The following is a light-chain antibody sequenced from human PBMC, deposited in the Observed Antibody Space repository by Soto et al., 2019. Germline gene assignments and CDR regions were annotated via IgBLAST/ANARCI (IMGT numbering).Light chain of an antibody. Sequence: EIVLTQSPGTLSLSPGERATRSCRASQSVSSSYLAWYQQKPGQAPRLLIYGASSRATGIPDRFSGSGSGTDFTLTISRLDPEDFAVYYCQQYGSSPRTFGQGTKVEIK. J-gene: IGKJ1*01. V-gene: IGKV3-20*01. CDR1: QSVSSSY. CDR3: QQYGSSPRT. CDR2: GAS.